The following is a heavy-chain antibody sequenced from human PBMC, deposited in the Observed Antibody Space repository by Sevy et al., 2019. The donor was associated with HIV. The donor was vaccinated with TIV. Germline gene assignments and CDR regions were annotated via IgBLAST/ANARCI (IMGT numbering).Heavy chain of an antibody. D-gene: IGHD2-15*01. J-gene: IGHJ6*02. CDR3: ARSDIGYCSGGSCSIPNYGMDV. CDR2: IYPGDSDT. V-gene: IGHV5-51*01. CDR1: GYSFTSYW. Sequence: GESLKISCKGSGYSFTSYWIGWVRQMPGKGLEWMGIIYPGDSDTRYSTSFQGQVTISADKSISTAYLQWSSLKASDTAMYYCARSDIGYCSGGSCSIPNYGMDVWGQGTTVTVSS.